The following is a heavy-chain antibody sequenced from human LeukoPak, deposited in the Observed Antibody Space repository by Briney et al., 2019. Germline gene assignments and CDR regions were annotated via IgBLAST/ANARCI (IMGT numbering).Heavy chain of an antibody. CDR3: ARVQGDGYSLGFDY. J-gene: IGHJ4*02. D-gene: IGHD5-24*01. Sequence: GGSLRLSCTASGFTFTSYAMSWLRQAPGKGPEWVSGISGSGDGTYYADSVKGRFTISRDNSKDTLYLQMNSLRVEDTAVYYCARVQGDGYSLGFDYWGQGTLVTVSS. CDR1: GFTFTSYA. V-gene: IGHV3-23*01. CDR2: ISGSGDGT.